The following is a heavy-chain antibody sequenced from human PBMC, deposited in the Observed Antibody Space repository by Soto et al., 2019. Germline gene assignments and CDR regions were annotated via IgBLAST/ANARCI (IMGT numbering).Heavy chain of an antibody. D-gene: IGHD6-19*01. CDR3: ARFHGYGKEGAGPSY. J-gene: IGHJ1*01. CDR2: ISYDGSNK. CDR1: GFTFSSYA. V-gene: IGHV3-30-3*01. Sequence: GGSLRLSCAASGFTFSSYAMHWVRQAPGKGLEWVAVISYDGSNKYYADSVKGRFTISRDNSKNTLYLQMNSLRAEDTAVYYCARFHGYGKEGAGPSYWARGTLVPVSS.